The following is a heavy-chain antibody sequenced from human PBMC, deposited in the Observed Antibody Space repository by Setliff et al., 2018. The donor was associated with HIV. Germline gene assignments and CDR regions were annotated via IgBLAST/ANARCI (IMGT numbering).Heavy chain of an antibody. Sequence: GASVKVSCKASGGTFSSYAISWVRQAPRQGLEWMGIINPSSGSTSNKQKFQGRVTMTTDTSTNTAHMELIRPRFDDTAVYYCARAHFLVAMTRNWFDPWGQGTLVTVSS. V-gene: IGHV1-46*01. CDR2: INPSSGST. D-gene: IGHD5-12*01. J-gene: IGHJ5*02. CDR1: GGTFSSYA. CDR3: ARAHFLVAMTRNWFDP.